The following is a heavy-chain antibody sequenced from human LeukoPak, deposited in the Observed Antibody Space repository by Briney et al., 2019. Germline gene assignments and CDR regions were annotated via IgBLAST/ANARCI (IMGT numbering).Heavy chain of an antibody. Sequence: GGSLRLSCAASGFTFSSYSMNWVRQAPGKGLEWVSSISSSSSSIHYADSVKGRFTISRDNAKNSLYLQMNSLRAEDTAVYYCARASGDIVETATMGSYWGQGTLVTVSS. CDR2: ISSSSSSI. CDR1: GFTFSSYS. CDR3: ARASGDIVETATMGSY. V-gene: IGHV3-21*01. J-gene: IGHJ4*02. D-gene: IGHD5-18*01.